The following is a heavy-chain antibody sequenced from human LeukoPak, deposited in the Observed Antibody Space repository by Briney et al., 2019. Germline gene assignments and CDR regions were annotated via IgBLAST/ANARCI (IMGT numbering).Heavy chain of an antibody. D-gene: IGHD1-26*01. CDR3: ARLGPTPASRSSRVRYFDL. Sequence: SETLSLTCTVSGGSISSSSYYWGWIRQPPGKGLEWIGSIYYSGSTYYNPSLKSRVTISVDTSKNQFSLKLSSVTAADTAVYYCARLGPTPASRSSRVRYFDLWGRGTLVTVSS. CDR2: IYYSGST. CDR1: GGSISSSSYY. V-gene: IGHV4-39*01. J-gene: IGHJ2*01.